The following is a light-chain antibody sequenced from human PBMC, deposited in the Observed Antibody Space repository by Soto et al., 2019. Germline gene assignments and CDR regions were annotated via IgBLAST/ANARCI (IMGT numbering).Light chain of an antibody. V-gene: IGKV3-20*01. CDR1: QVIRSNY. J-gene: IGKJ2*01. CDR3: QQYGDSPYT. Sequence: EIVLTQSPGTLSLSPGERATLSCRASQVIRSNYLTWYQQKPGQAPRFIIYAASSRAPGIPDRFSGSGSGTDFTLTISRPEPEDLAVYFCQQYGDSPYTFGQGTKLEIK. CDR2: AAS.